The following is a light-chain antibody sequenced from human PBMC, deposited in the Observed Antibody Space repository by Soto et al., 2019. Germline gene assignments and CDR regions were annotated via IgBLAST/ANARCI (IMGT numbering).Light chain of an antibody. Sequence: QSALTQPASVSGSPGQSITVSCTGTSSDIGAYNYVSWYQQYPGKAPTLMIYEVNIRPSGVSPRFSGSKSGNTASLTISGLQAEDEAYYYCTSYTSASTRIFGTGTKLTVL. CDR1: SSDIGAYNY. J-gene: IGLJ1*01. CDR3: TSYTSASTRI. CDR2: EVN. V-gene: IGLV2-14*01.